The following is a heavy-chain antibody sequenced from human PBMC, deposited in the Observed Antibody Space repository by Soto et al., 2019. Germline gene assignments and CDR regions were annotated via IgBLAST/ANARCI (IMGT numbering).Heavy chain of an antibody. CDR2: INAGNGNT. V-gene: IGHV1-3*01. CDR1: GYTFTSYA. Sequence: ASVKVSCKASGYTFTSYAMHWVRQAPGQRLEWMGWINAGNGNTKYSQKFQGRVTITRDTSASTAYMELSSLRSEDTAVYYCARASGYSYGLNYFDYWGQGTLVTSP. D-gene: IGHD5-18*01. J-gene: IGHJ4*02. CDR3: ARASGYSYGLNYFDY.